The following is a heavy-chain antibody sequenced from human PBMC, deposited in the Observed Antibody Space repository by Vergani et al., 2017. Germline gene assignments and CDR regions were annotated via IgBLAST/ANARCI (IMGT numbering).Heavy chain of an antibody. CDR2: IIPIFGTA. CDR3: ARDRRYDTAMVGGGYYYYYYGMDV. D-gene: IGHD5-18*01. J-gene: IGHJ6*02. V-gene: IGHV1-69*01. Sequence: QVQLVQSGAEVKKPGSSVKVSCKASGGTFSSYAISWVRQAPGQGLEWMGGIIPIFGTANYAQKFQGRVTITADESTSTAYMELSSLRSEDTAVYYCARDRRYDTAMVGGGYYYYYYGMDVWGQGTTVTVSS. CDR1: GGTFSSYA.